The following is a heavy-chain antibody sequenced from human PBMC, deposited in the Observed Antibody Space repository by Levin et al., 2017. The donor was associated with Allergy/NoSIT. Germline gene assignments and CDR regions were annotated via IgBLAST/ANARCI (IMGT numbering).Heavy chain of an antibody. J-gene: IGHJ4*02. CDR2: IYSSGST. D-gene: IGHD3-3*01. V-gene: IGHV4-4*07. Sequence: SQTLSLTCTVSGVSINNYYWSWIRQPAGKGLEWIGRIYSSGSTNYNPSLKSRITMSVDTSKNQFSLKLSSVTTADTAVYYCARFYGGSRGSGIDWGQGTLVTVSS. CDR3: ARFYGGSRGSGID. CDR1: GVSINNYY.